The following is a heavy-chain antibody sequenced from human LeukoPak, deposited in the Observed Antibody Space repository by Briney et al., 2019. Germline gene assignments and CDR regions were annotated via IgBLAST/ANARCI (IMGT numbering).Heavy chain of an antibody. Sequence: ASVKVSCKASGYTFTSYYMYWVRQAPGQGLEWMGIINPSRGSTNYAQKFQGRVTMTRDMSTSTVYMELSSLRSGDTAVYYCARGGHVRVYDSSAYYGHEWGQGTLVTVSS. D-gene: IGHD3-22*01. V-gene: IGHV1-46*01. CDR3: ARGGHVRVYDSSAYYGHE. CDR1: GYTFTSYY. J-gene: IGHJ4*02. CDR2: INPSRGST.